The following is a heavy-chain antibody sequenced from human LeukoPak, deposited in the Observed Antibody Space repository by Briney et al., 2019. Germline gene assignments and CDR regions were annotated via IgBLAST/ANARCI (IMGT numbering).Heavy chain of an antibody. CDR2: VYYTGGT. CDR3: ATGQILFGSHY. D-gene: IGHD3-10*01. CDR1: GGPITAYY. J-gene: IGHJ4*02. Sequence: SETLSLTCTISGGPITAYYWSWIRQPPVKGLEWIGYVYYTGGTNYNPSLNSRLTISLDTSKNQFSLRLTSVTAADTAVYYCATGQILFGSHYWGLGTLVTVSS. V-gene: IGHV4-59*01.